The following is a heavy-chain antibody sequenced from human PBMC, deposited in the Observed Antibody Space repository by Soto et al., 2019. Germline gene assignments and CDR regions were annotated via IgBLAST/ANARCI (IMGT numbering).Heavy chain of an antibody. CDR3: ARDQKYDFWSGYPDY. Sequence: QVQLVESGGGVVQPGRSLRLSCAASGFTFSSYGMHWVRQAPGKGLEWVAVIWYDGSNKYYADSVKGRFTISRDNSKNTLYLQMNSLRAEDTAVYYCARDQKYDFWSGYPDYWGQGTLVTVSS. D-gene: IGHD3-3*01. CDR2: IWYDGSNK. CDR1: GFTFSSYG. V-gene: IGHV3-33*01. J-gene: IGHJ4*02.